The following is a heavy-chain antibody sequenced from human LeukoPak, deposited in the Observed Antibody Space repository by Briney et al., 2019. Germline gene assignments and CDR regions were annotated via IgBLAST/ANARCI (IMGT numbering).Heavy chain of an antibody. D-gene: IGHD5-18*01. CDR3: ARAGEYSYGLYYFDY. V-gene: IGHV3-48*04. Sequence: GGSLRLSCAASGFAFSSYSMNWVRQAPGKGLEWVSYISYSGNGIYYADSVKGRFTISRDNAKNSLFLQMNSLRAEDTAVYYCARAGEYSYGLYYFDYWGQGTLVTVSS. CDR1: GFAFSSYS. CDR2: ISYSGNGI. J-gene: IGHJ4*02.